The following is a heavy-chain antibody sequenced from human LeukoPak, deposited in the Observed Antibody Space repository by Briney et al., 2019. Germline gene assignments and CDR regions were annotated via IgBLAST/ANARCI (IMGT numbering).Heavy chain of an antibody. CDR3: ARDQDYAFDY. V-gene: IGHV3-48*01. J-gene: IGHJ4*02. CDR2: ISTISGTT. Sequence: GGSLRLSCAFSGFTLRTHSVNWIRQAPGKGPEWVSYISTISGTTSYADSVKGRFTISSDIGKNSVYLQMNSLRAEDTAVYYCARDQDYAFDYWGQGTLVTVSS. CDR1: GFTLRTHS. D-gene: IGHD4-17*01.